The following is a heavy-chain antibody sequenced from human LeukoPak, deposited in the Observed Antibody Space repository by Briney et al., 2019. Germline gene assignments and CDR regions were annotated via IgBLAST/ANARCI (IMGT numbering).Heavy chain of an antibody. V-gene: IGHV3-30*02. D-gene: IGHD3-9*01. Sequence: PGGXLRLSCAASGFTFSGYGMHWVRQAPGKGMEGVAFIRNDGSNKYYAGSMKGRFTISRDNSKNTLYLQINSLRTEDTAIYYCAKDDILTGYSLDYWGQGTLVTVSS. CDR1: GFTFSGYG. CDR2: IRNDGSNK. J-gene: IGHJ4*02. CDR3: AKDDILTGYSLDY.